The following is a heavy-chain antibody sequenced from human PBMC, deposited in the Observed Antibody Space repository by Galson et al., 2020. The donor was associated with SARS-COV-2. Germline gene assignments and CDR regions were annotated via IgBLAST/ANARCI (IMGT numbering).Heavy chain of an antibody. D-gene: IGHD4-17*01. Sequence: ETSETLSLTCTVSGGSISYYYWSWIRQPPGQGLEWIGNIYYSGGSTNYNPSLKSRVTISVDMSKSQFSLKLSSVTAADTAVYYCARVVYGYYWYFDLWGRGTLVTVSS. CDR3: ARVVYGYYWYFDL. J-gene: IGHJ2*01. CDR2: IYYSGGST. V-gene: IGHV4-59*01. CDR1: GGSISYYY.